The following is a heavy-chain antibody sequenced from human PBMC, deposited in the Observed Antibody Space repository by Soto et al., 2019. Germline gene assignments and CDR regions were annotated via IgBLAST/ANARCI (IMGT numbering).Heavy chain of an antibody. CDR2: ISSSSSYI. D-gene: IGHD3-10*01. CDR1: GFTFSSYS. V-gene: IGHV3-21*01. Sequence: GGSLRLSCAASGFTFSSYSMNWVRQAPGKGLEWVSSISSSSSYIYYADSVKGRFTISRDNAKNPLYLQMNSLRAEDTAVYYCARDPDGSASYYNNYGMDVWGQGTTVTVSS. J-gene: IGHJ6*02. CDR3: ARDPDGSASYYNNYGMDV.